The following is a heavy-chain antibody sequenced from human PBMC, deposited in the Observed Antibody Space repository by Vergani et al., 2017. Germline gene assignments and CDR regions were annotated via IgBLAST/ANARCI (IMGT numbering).Heavy chain of an antibody. V-gene: IGHV1-3*01. CDR3: ARDWNSGYDSGYYGMDV. Sequence: QVQLVQSGAEVKKPGASVKVSCNASGYTFTSYAMHWVRQAPGQRLEWMGWINASNGNTKYSQKFQGRVTITRDTSASTAYMELSSLRSEDTAVDYCARDWNSGYDSGYYGMDVWGQGTTVTVSS. D-gene: IGHD5-12*01. J-gene: IGHJ6*02. CDR2: INASNGNT. CDR1: GYTFTSYA.